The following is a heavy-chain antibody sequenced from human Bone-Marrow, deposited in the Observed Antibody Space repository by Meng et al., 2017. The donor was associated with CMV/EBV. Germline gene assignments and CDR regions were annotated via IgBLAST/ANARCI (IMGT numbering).Heavy chain of an antibody. V-gene: IGHV4-4*07. CDR2: IYTSGST. Sequence: QAQLQEAGPGLVKPSETLSLTCTVSGGSISSYDWSWIRQPAGKGLEWIGRIYTSGSTNYNPSLKSRVTMSVDTSKNQFSLKLSSVTAADTAVYYCARAMVRGVQRYFDYWGQGTLVTVSS. J-gene: IGHJ4*02. CDR3: ARAMVRGVQRYFDY. CDR1: GGSISSYD. D-gene: IGHD3-10*01.